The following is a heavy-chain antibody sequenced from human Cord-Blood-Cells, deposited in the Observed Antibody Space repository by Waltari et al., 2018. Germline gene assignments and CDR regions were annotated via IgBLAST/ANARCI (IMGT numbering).Heavy chain of an antibody. CDR1: GGSFSGYY. D-gene: IGHD1-26*01. CDR2: INHSGST. CDR3: ATRYSGSYYAFDI. Sequence: QVQLQQWGAGLLKPSETLSPTCAVYGGSFSGYYWSWIRQPPGKGLEWIGEINHSGSTNYNPSLKRRVTISVDTSKNQFSLKLSSVTAADTAVYYCATRYSGSYYAFDIWGQGTMVTVSS. V-gene: IGHV4-34*01. J-gene: IGHJ3*02.